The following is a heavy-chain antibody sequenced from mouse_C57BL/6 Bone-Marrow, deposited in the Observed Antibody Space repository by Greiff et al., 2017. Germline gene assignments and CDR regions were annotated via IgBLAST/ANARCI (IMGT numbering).Heavy chain of an antibody. CDR1: GYTFTSYW. CDR3: ARSPYYYGSSQGYFDV. V-gene: IGHV1-64*01. J-gene: IGHJ1*03. D-gene: IGHD1-1*01. CDR2: IHPNSGST. Sequence: QVQLQQPGAELVKPGASVKLSCKASGYTFTSYWMHWVKQRPGQGLEWIGMIHPNSGSTNYNEKFKSKATLTVDNSSSTAYMQLSSLTSEDSAVYYCARSPYYYGSSQGYFDVWGTGTTVTVSS.